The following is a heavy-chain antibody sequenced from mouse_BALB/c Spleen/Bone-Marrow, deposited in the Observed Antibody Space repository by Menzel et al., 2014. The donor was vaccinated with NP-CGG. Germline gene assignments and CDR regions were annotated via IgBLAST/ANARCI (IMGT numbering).Heavy chain of an antibody. Sequence: VQLQQSGPELVKPGASVKMSCKASGYTFTSYVMHWVKQKPGQGLEWIGYINPYNDGTKYNEKFKDKAALTSDKSSSTAYMEPSSLTSEDSAVYYCARTPIYDGYYWFFDVWGAGTTVTVSS. CDR2: INPYNDGT. CDR1: GYTFTSYV. D-gene: IGHD2-3*01. V-gene: IGHV1-14*01. CDR3: ARTPIYDGYYWFFDV. J-gene: IGHJ1*01.